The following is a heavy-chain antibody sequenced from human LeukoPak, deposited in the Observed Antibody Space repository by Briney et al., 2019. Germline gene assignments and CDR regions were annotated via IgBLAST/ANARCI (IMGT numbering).Heavy chain of an antibody. V-gene: IGHV3-23*01. CDR1: GFTFSSYA. CDR2: ISGSGGST. D-gene: IGHD5-12*01. CDR3: AKGSGVATISYYYYMDV. J-gene: IGHJ6*03. Sequence: GGSLRLSCAASGFTFSSYAMSWVRPAPGKGLEWVSAISGSGGSTYYADSVKGRFTISRDNSKNTLYLQMNSLRAEDTAVYYCAKGSGVATISYYYYMDVWGKGTTVTVSS.